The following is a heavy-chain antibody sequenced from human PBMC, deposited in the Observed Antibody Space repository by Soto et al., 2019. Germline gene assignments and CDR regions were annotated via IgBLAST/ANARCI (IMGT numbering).Heavy chain of an antibody. CDR2: INPNSGGT. Sequence: QVQLVQSGAEVKKPGASVKVSCKASGYTFTGNYMHWVRQAPGQGLECMGWINPNSGGTNYAQKFQGRVTVTRDTSIRTAYMELSRLRSDDTAVYYCARDGDSSSPFDIWGQGTMVTVSS. CDR3: ARDGDSSSPFDI. CDR1: GYTFTGNY. V-gene: IGHV1-2*02. J-gene: IGHJ3*02. D-gene: IGHD6-6*01.